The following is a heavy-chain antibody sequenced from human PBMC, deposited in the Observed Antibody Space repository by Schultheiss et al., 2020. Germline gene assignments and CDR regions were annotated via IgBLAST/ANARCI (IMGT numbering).Heavy chain of an antibody. V-gene: IGHV4-59*01. CDR1: GGSLAGYS. J-gene: IGHJ4*02. Sequence: SETLSLTCAVSGGSLAGYSWSWIRQPPGKGLEWIGYIYYSGSTYYNPSLKSRVTISVDTSKNQFSLKLTSVTAADTAVYYCARVRDYGDLYYFDYWGQGTLVTVSS. CDR3: ARVRDYGDLYYFDY. CDR2: IYYSGST. D-gene: IGHD4-17*01.